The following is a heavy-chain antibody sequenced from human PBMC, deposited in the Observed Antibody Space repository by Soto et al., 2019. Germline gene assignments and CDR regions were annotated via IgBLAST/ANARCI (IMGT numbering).Heavy chain of an antibody. D-gene: IGHD6-13*01. J-gene: IGHJ6*02. V-gene: IGHV3-33*01. CDR2: IWYDGSNK. Sequence: GGSLRLSCAASGFTFSSYGMHWVRQAPGKGLEWVAVIWYDGSNKYYADSVKGRFTISRDNSKNTLYLQMNSLRAEDTAVYYCARGGGRRWQQLGNYYYGMDVWGQGTTVTVSS. CDR1: GFTFSSYG. CDR3: ARGGGRRWQQLGNYYYGMDV.